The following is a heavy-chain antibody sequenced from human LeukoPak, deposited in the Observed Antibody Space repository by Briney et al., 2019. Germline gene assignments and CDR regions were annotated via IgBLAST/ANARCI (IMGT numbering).Heavy chain of an antibody. D-gene: IGHD1-26*01. J-gene: IGHJ4*02. CDR2: IHSNGYT. CDR1: GGSISGNY. V-gene: IGHV4-4*08. Sequence: PSETLSLTCTVSGGSISGNYWSWIRQPPGQGLEWIAYIHSNGYTNYNPSLKSRVTISVDTSKNQFSLKLSSVTAADTAVYYCARRGGSYHSRRHFDYWGQGTLVTVSS. CDR3: ARRGGSYHSRRHFDY.